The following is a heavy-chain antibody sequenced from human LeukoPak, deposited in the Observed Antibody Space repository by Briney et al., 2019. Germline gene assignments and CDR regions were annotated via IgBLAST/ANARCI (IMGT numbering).Heavy chain of an antibody. J-gene: IGHJ4*02. D-gene: IGHD2-2*01. V-gene: IGHV3-30-3*01. CDR1: GFTFSSYA. CDR2: ISYDGSNK. CDR3: ARSFKIVVVPAAMGY. Sequence: PGGSLRLSCAASGFTFSSYAMHWVRQAPGKGLEWVAVISYDGSNKYYADSVKGRFTISRDNSKNTLYLQMNSLRAEDTAVYYCARSFKIVVVPAAMGYWGQGTLVTVSS.